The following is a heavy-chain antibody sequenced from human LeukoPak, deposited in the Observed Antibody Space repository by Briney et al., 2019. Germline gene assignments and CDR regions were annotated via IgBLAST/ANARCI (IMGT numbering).Heavy chain of an antibody. Sequence: SVKVSCKASGGTFSSYAISWVRQAPGQGLEWMGGIIPIFGTANYAQKFQGRVTITADESTSTAYMELSSLRSEDTAVCYCARARGTVTHFDYWGQGTLVTVSS. CDR2: IIPIFGTA. CDR1: GGTFSSYA. V-gene: IGHV1-69*13. CDR3: ARARGTVTHFDY. D-gene: IGHD4-17*01. J-gene: IGHJ4*02.